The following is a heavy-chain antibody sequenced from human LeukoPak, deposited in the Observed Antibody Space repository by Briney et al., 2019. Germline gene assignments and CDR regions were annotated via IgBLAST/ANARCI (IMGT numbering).Heavy chain of an antibody. CDR1: GSSISSGDYY. CDR2: SSTSGST. Sequence: PSETLSLTCTVSGSSISSGDYYWNWIRQPAGEGLVWIRRSSTSGSTSYNPSFKSRVTISVDTSKNQFSLNLTSVSAADTAVYYCARDLTDYGDYEVYWSQGALVTVSS. J-gene: IGHJ4*02. V-gene: IGHV4-61*02. CDR3: ARDLTDYGDYEVY. D-gene: IGHD4-17*01.